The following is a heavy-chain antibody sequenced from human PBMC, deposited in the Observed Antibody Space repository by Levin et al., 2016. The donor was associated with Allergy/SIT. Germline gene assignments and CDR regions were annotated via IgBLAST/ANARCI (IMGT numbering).Heavy chain of an antibody. Sequence: SETLSLTCTVSGGSISSYYWSWIRQPPGKGLEWIGDIYYSGSTNYNPSLKSRVTMSVDTSKNQFSLKLSSVTAADTAVYYCARGLTSPYWYFDLWDRGTLVTVSS. CDR1: GGSISSYY. V-gene: IGHV4-59*08. J-gene: IGHJ2*01. D-gene: IGHD3-16*01. CDR2: IYYSGST. CDR3: ARGLTSPYWYFDL.